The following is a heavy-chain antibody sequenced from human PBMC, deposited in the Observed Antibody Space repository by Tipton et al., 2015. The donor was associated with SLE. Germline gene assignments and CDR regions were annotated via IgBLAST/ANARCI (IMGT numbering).Heavy chain of an antibody. J-gene: IGHJ6*02. CDR3: ARGSRGVGFDV. CDR1: GDSFSSGSSS. D-gene: IGHD3-10*01. Sequence: TLSLTCTVSGDSFSSGSSSWNWVRQPAGKGLEWIAYIYYSGTTNYNPSLKSRVSISVDTSKNHFSLNLYSVTAADTAVYYCARGSRGVGFDVWGHGTTVIVSS. CDR2: IYYSGTT. V-gene: IGHV4-61*10.